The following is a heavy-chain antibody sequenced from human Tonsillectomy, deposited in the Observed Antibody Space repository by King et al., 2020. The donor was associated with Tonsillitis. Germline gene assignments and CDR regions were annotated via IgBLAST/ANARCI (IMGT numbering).Heavy chain of an antibody. CDR3: ARDGYSNYNDY. V-gene: IGHV1-69*04. CDR2: IIPILGIA. CDR1: GGTFSSYA. D-gene: IGHD4-11*01. J-gene: IGHJ4*02. Sequence: VQLVQSGAEVKKPGSSVQVSCKASGGTFSSYAISWVRQAPGQGLEWMGRIIPILGIANYAQKFQGRVTITADISTSTAHMELSSLRSDDTAVYYCARDGYSNYNDYWGQGTLVTVSS.